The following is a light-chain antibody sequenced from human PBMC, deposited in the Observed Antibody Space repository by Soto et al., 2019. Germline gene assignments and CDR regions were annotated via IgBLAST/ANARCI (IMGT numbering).Light chain of an antibody. CDR1: QSVSSY. V-gene: IGKV3-11*01. CDR2: DAS. J-gene: IGKJ4*01. CDR3: QQFSSYPLT. Sequence: EIVLTPSPATLSLSPCERATLSFRASQSVSSYLAWYQQKPGQAPRLLIYDASNWATGIPARFSGSGSGTDFTLTISSLEPEDFAVYYCQQFSSYPLTFGGGTKVDIK.